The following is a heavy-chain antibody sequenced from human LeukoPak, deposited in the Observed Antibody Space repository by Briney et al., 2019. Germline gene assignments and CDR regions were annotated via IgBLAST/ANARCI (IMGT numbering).Heavy chain of an antibody. CDR1: GFTFSSYG. D-gene: IGHD3-3*01. CDR3: AKDLARSDFGSGYDY. J-gene: IGHJ4*01. CDR2: TWYDGSNK. V-gene: IGHV3-33*06. Sequence: PGRSLRLSCAASGFTFSSYGMHWDRQAPGKGLEWVAVTWYDGSNKYYADSVKGRFTISRDNSKNTLYLQMNSLRAEDTAVYYCAKDLARSDFGSGYDYWGQGTLVTVSS.